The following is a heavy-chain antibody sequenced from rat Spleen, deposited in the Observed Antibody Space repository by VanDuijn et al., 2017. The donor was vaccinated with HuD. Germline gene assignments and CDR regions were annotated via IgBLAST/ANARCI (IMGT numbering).Heavy chain of an antibody. CDR1: GFSLTSNG. D-gene: IGHD1-3*01. CDR2: ISTGGNT. Sequence: QVHLKESGPGLVQSSQTLSLTCTVSGFSLTSNGVSWVRQPPGEGLEWIAAISTGGNTYYNSALSSRLSIIRDTSKSQVLLKVDSLQTEDTATYFCTRESLPGFNSHWFLSWGQGTLVTVSS. J-gene: IGHJ3*01. V-gene: IGHV2S12*01. CDR3: TRESLPGFNSHWFLS.